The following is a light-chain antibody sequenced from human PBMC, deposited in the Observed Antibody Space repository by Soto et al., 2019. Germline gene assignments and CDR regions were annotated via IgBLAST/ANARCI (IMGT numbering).Light chain of an antibody. V-gene: IGKV3-20*01. CDR1: PSVSSSY. Sequence: EIVLPQSPGTLSLSPGVRATLSCRASPSVSSSYLAWYQQKPGQAPRLLIYGASSRATGIQDRFSGSGSGTDFTLTISRLEPEDFAVYYCQQYGSSPWTFGQGTKVDIK. J-gene: IGKJ1*01. CDR3: QQYGSSPWT. CDR2: GAS.